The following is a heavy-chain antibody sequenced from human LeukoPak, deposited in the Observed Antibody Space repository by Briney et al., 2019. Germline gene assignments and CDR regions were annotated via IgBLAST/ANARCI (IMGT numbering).Heavy chain of an antibody. CDR1: GFTFSTYA. J-gene: IGHJ4*02. V-gene: IGHV3-23*01. CDR3: AKGRDGYDFK. D-gene: IGHD5-12*01. Sequence: GGSLRLSCAASGFTFSTYAMSWVRQAPGKGLEWVSGISGSGGGTYYADSVKGRFTISRDNSKNTLYLQMNSLRAEDTAVYYCAKGRDGYDFKWGQGTLVTVSS. CDR2: ISGSGGGT.